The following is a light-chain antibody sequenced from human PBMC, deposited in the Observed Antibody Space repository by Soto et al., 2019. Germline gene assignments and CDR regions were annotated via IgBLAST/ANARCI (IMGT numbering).Light chain of an antibody. J-gene: IGLJ1*01. V-gene: IGLV2-14*03. CDR1: SNDVGNHNY. CDR3: SSYTNTITYV. CDR2: DVS. Sequence: QSVLTQPASVSGSPGQSITISCTGTSNDVGNHNYVSWYQHFSGKAPKLVIYDVSYRPSGVSNRFSGSKSGNTASLTISGLQTEDEADYYCSSYTNTITYVFGTGTKVT.